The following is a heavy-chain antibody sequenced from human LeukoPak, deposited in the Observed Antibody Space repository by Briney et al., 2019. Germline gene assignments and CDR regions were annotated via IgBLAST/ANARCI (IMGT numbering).Heavy chain of an antibody. Sequence: GGSLRLSCAASGFTFNSYSLNWVRQAPGKGLEWVSVITGSGGSTDYADSVKGRFTISRDNSKNTLYLQMNSLRAEDTAVYYCAKDHCTNGVCYMVYWGQGTLVTVSS. CDR2: ITGSGGST. V-gene: IGHV3-23*01. CDR1: GFTFNSYS. D-gene: IGHD2-8*01. J-gene: IGHJ4*02. CDR3: AKDHCTNGVCYMVY.